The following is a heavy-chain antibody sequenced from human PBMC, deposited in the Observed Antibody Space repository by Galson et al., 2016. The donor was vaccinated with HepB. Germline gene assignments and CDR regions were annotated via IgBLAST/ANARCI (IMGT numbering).Heavy chain of an antibody. CDR3: ARVTGYCSGGSCANWFDP. D-gene: IGHD2-15*01. V-gene: IGHV1-2*02. CDR2: INPNNCGT. J-gene: IGHJ5*02. Sequence: SVKVSCKASGYTFIGYYVHWVRQAPGQGLEWMGWINPNNCGTKYAQKFQGRVTMTRDTSISTAYMDLSSLRSDDTAVYYCARVTGYCSGGSCANWFDPWGQGTLVTVSS. CDR1: GYTFIGYY.